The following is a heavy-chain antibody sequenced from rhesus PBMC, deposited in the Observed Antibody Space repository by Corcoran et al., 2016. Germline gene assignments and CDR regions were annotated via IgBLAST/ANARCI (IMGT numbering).Heavy chain of an antibody. CDR1: GYSLSSGYD. D-gene: IGHD6-13*01. Sequence: QVQLQESGPGVVKPSETLSLTCGVSGYSLSSGYDWSWIRPPPGKGLECIGYMYGSSVRTKYNPSLKNRLTMSKDTSKNQFALKLSSVTATDTAVYYCARRIAAPPSYYCDYWGHGVLVTVSS. CDR2: MYGSSVRT. CDR3: ARRIAAPPSYYCDY. V-gene: IGHV4-76*01. J-gene: IGHJ4*01.